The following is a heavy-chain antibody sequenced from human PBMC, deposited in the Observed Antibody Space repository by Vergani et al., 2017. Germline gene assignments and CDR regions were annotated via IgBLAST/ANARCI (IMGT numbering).Heavy chain of an antibody. Sequence: QLHLQESGPGLVKPSETLSLTCTVSGGSITSSSYYLGWIRQPPGKGLEWISSVSHSGDTYFNPSLKGRVSISMDTSKNYFFLTLSSVTAADTAMYYCARRSSSYYFDIWGQGVLITVSS. CDR1: GGSITSSSYY. CDR3: ARRSSSYYFDI. V-gene: IGHV4-39*02. D-gene: IGHD3-22*01. J-gene: IGHJ5*02. CDR2: VSHSGDT.